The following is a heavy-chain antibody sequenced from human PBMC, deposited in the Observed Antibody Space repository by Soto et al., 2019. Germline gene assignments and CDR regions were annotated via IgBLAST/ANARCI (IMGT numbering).Heavy chain of an antibody. CDR3: SRGILV. J-gene: IGHJ4*02. CDR1: GGSINSGGYC. V-gene: IGHV4-31*03. CDR2: ISYGGCT. D-gene: IGHD5-18*01. Sequence: QVQLQESGPGLVKPSQTLSLTCTVSGGSINSGGYCWSWIRQHPGKGLEWIGCISYGGCTSSNASLTSRVTISVDTSKNQFSLKLSSVTAADTAVYYWSRGILVWGQGTLITVSS.